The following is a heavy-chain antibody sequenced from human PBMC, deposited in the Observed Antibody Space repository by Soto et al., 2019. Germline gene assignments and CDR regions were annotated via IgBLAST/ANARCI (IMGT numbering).Heavy chain of an antibody. V-gene: IGHV3-74*01. J-gene: IGHJ6*03. CDR1: GFTFSNYW. D-gene: IGHD3-16*01. CDR2: INRDGSST. CDR3: ARGAYGRYYMDV. Sequence: PGGSLRLSCAASGFTFSNYWMHWVRQAPGEGLVWVSRINRDGSSTYYADSVKGRFTTSRDNAKNTVYLQVNSLGGEDTAVYYCARGAYGRYYMDVWGKGTTVTVSS.